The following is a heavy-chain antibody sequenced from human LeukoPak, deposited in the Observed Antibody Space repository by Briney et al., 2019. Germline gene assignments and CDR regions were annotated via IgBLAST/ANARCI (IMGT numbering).Heavy chain of an antibody. CDR3: ARGGYNSSWYRY. V-gene: IGHV4-59*12. CDR1: GGSISSYY. Sequence: SETLSLTCTVSGGSISSYYWSWIRQPPGKGLEWIGYIYYSGSTNYNPSLKSRVTISVDTSKNQFSLKLNSVTAADTAVYYCARGGYNSSWYRYWGQGTLVTVSS. J-gene: IGHJ4*02. CDR2: IYYSGST. D-gene: IGHD6-13*01.